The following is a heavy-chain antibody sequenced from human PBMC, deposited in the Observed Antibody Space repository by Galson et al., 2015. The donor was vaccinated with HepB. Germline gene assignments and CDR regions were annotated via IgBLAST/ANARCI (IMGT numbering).Heavy chain of an antibody. CDR2: IYDSGTT. CDR3: AKEGGTNAVHMDV. Sequence: SETLSLTCTVSGGSIHHNYWSWVRQPPGKGLEWIAYIYDSGTTSYNPSLKSRVTISVDKSKSQFSLQLSSVTAADTAVYYCAKEGGTNAVHMDVWGKGTMVTVSS. CDR1: GGSIHHNY. D-gene: IGHD3-16*01. V-gene: IGHV4-59*01. J-gene: IGHJ6*03.